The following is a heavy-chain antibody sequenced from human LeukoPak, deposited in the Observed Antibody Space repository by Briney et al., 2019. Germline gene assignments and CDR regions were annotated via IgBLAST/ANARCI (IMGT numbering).Heavy chain of an antibody. CDR2: IYYSGST. J-gene: IGHJ3*02. Sequence: SGTLSLTCAVSGGSISSSNWWSWVRQPPGKGLEWIGYIYYSGSTNYNPSLKSRVTISVDTSKNQFSLKLSSVTAADTAVYYCARPSSVLGAFDIWGQGTMVTVSS. CDR3: ARPSSVLGAFDI. CDR1: GGSISSSNW. V-gene: IGHV4-4*02. D-gene: IGHD2-2*01.